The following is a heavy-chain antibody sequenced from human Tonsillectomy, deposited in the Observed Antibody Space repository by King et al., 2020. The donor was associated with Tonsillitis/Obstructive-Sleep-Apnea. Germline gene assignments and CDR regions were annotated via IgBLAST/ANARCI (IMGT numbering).Heavy chain of an antibody. V-gene: IGHV4-34*01. CDR2: INHRGST. Sequence: VQLQQWGAGLLKPSETLSLTCAVYGGSFSGYYWSWIRQPPGKGLEWIGEINHRGSTNYNPSLQSRVTVSVDTSKNQFSLKMTSVPAADTAMYYCASRAVNWFDPWGQGTLVTVSS. CDR1: GGSFSGYY. CDR3: ASRAVNWFDP. D-gene: IGHD6-19*01. J-gene: IGHJ5*02.